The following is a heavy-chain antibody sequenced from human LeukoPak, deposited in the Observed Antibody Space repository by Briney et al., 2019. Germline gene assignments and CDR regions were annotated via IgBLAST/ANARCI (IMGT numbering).Heavy chain of an antibody. CDR3: ARDQRRITIFGVVISYYYYGMDV. CDR1: GYTFPSYY. D-gene: IGHD3-3*01. Sequence: GASVKVSCTASGYTFPSYYMHWVRQAPGQGLEWMGLINPSGGSTSYAQKFQGIVTMTRDTSTSTVYMELSSLRSEDTAVYYCARDQRRITIFGVVISYYYYGMDVWGQGTTVTVSS. J-gene: IGHJ6*02. CDR2: INPSGGST. V-gene: IGHV1-46*01.